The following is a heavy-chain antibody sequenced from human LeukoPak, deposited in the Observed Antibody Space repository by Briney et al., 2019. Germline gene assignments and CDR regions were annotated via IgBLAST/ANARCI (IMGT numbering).Heavy chain of an antibody. CDR1: GGSISSSSYY. D-gene: IGHD1-14*01. J-gene: IGHJ4*02. CDR2: IYYSGST. Sequence: NPSETLSLTCTVSGGSISSSSYYWGWIRQPPGRGLEWIGSIYYSGSTYYNPSLKSPVTISVDTSKNQFSLKLSSVTAADTAVYYCARHGTISSESYFDYWGQGALVTVSS. V-gene: IGHV4-39*01. CDR3: ARHGTISSESYFDY.